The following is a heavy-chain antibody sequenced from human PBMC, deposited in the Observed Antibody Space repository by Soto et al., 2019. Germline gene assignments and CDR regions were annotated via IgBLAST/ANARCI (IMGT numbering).Heavy chain of an antibody. CDR1: GFTFSSYW. D-gene: IGHD4-17*01. CDR2: IKQDGSEK. Sequence: EVQLVESGGGLVQPGGSLRLSCAASGFTFSSYWMSWVRQAPGKGLEWVANIKQDGSEKYYVDSVKGRFTISRDNAKNSLYLQMNSLRAEDTAVYYCAGRESDGNHNWFDPWGQGTLVTVSS. CDR3: AGRESDGNHNWFDP. J-gene: IGHJ5*02. V-gene: IGHV3-7*01.